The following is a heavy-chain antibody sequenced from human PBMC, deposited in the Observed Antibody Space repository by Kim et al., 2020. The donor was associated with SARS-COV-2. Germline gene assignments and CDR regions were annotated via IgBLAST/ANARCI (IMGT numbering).Heavy chain of an antibody. CDR3: ARGRGHAGFDT. J-gene: IGHJ5*02. V-gene: IGHV3-13*05. CDR1: GFTFSSYD. Sequence: GGSLRLSCAASGFTFSSYDMHWVRQVTGKGLEWVSTIATAGDPYYPGSVKGRFTISRENAKNSLYLQMNSLGAGDTAVYYCARGRGHAGFDTWGQGTLVTVSS. CDR2: IATAGDP.